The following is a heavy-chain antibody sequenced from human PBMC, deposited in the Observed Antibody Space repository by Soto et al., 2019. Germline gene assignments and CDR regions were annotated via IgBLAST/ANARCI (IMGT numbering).Heavy chain of an antibody. CDR3: ARQSIPIGEVIARDGFDI. V-gene: IGHV4-39*01. J-gene: IGHJ3*02. CDR2: MFYSGST. D-gene: IGHD3-16*02. CDR1: GGSISSTKYY. Sequence: QVQLQESGPGLVKPSETLSLTCSVSGGSISSTKYYWGWIRQPPGKGLEWIGSMFYSGSTDYNPSLKSRVTLSADTSKSQFSLKLSSVTAADTAVYYCARQSIPIGEVIARDGFDIWGQGTMLTVSS.